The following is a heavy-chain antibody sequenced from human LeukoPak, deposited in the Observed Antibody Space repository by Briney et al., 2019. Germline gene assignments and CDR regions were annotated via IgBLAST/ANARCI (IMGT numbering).Heavy chain of an antibody. CDR1: GYSFTSYW. V-gene: IGHV5-51*01. D-gene: IGHD5-18*01. CDR2: IYPGDSDT. Sequence: GESLKISCKGSGYSFTSYWIGWVRQMPGKGLEWMGIIYPGDSDTRYSPSFQGQVTISADRSISTAYLQWSSLKASDTAMYYCARVETYSHYYMDVWGKGTTVTVSS. CDR3: ARVETYSHYYMDV. J-gene: IGHJ6*03.